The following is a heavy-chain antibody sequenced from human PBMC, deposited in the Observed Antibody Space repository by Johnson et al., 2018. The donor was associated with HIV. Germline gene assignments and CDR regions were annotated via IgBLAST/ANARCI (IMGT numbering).Heavy chain of an antibody. D-gene: IGHD1-1*01. CDR3: ARGDGYRRAFDI. CDR2: ISSSGTNI. CDR1: GFIFSDYY. Sequence: QVHLVESGGGVVQPGRSLRLSCAASGFIFSDYYMSWIRQAPGKGLEWVSYISSSGTNIYYADSVKGRFSISRDNAKSSLYLQMNSLRAEDTAVYYCARGDGYRRAFDIWGQGTMVTVSS. J-gene: IGHJ3*02. V-gene: IGHV3-11*04.